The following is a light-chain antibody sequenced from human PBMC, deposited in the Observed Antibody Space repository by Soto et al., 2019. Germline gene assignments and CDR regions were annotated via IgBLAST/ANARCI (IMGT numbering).Light chain of an antibody. CDR1: LPISNY. CDR2: ASS. CDR3: QQANSCPLT. Sequence: DIQMTQSPSSLSASVGDRVTITCRASLPISNYLAWYQQKLGQAPNLLIYASSSLRSGVPSRFSGGGSGTDFTLTISSLQPEDFATYYCQQANSCPLTFGGGTKVDIK. V-gene: IGKV1-12*01. J-gene: IGKJ4*01.